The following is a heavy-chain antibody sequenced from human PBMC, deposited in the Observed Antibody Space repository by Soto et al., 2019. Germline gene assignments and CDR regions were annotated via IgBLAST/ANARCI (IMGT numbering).Heavy chain of an antibody. J-gene: IGHJ4*02. V-gene: IGHV2-70*01. Sequence: ASGPTLVNPTQTLTLTCTLSGFSLTTRSMCVSWIRQSPGKALEWLALIDWDGDTYYSTSLKTRLTISRDTSTNQVVLTMTNLDPADKATYFCARSLNYDFWTGYFFDFWGQGALVTVSS. D-gene: IGHD3-3*01. CDR3: ARSLNYDFWTGYFFDF. CDR1: GFSLTTRSMC. CDR2: IDWDGDT.